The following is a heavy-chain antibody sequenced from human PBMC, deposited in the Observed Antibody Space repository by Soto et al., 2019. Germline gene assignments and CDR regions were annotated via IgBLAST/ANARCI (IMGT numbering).Heavy chain of an antibody. CDR3: AKDLRDWGFFDY. V-gene: IGHV3-23*01. CDR1: GFSFHTYA. D-gene: IGHD3-16*01. CDR2: LSGSGGST. J-gene: IGHJ4*02. Sequence: VQLLESGGCLVQPGGSLRLSCAASGFSFHTYAMGWVRQAPGKGLEWVSSLSGSGGSTNYADSVKGRFTISRDNSKDTLYLQMNNLRAEDTAMYYCAKDLRDWGFFDYWGLGTLVTVSS.